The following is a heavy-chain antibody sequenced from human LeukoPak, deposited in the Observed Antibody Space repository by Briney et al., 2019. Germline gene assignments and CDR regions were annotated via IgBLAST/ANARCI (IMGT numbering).Heavy chain of an antibody. Sequence: ASVKVSCKASGYTFTSYSISWVQQAPGQGLEWMGWISAYNGNTNYAQKLQGRVTMTTDTSTSTAYMELRSLRSDDTAVYYCARDPASVQLVRTFGFDPWGQGTLVTVSS. D-gene: IGHD6-6*01. CDR3: ARDPASVQLVRTFGFDP. CDR2: ISAYNGNT. V-gene: IGHV1-18*01. CDR1: GYTFTSYS. J-gene: IGHJ5*02.